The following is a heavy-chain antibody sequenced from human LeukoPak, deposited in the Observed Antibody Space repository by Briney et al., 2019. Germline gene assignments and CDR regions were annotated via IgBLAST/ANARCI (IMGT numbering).Heavy chain of an antibody. CDR3: ARDWEGLGEYWYFDL. Sequence: ASATVSCKASGYTFTGYYMHWVRQAPGQGLEWMGWINPNSGGTNYAQKFQGRVTMTRDTSISTAYMELSRLRSDDTAVYYCARDWEGLGEYWYFDLWGRGTLVTVSS. D-gene: IGHD1-26*01. CDR1: GYTFTGYY. V-gene: IGHV1-2*02. CDR2: INPNSGGT. J-gene: IGHJ2*01.